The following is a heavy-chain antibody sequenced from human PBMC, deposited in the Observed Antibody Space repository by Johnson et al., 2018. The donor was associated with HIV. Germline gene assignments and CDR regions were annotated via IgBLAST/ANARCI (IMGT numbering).Heavy chain of an antibody. CDR3: TTGRKGTGAFDI. CDR1: GFTFSNTW. CDR2: IKSKTDGETT. Sequence: VQLVESGGDLVKPGGSLRLSCAASGFTFSNTWMSWVRQAPGKGLEWVGRIKSKTDGETTDYAAPVKGRFTVSRDDSKNTLYLQMNSLKTEDTAVYYCTTGRKGTGAFDIWGQGTMVTVSS. D-gene: IGHD1-14*01. V-gene: IGHV3-15*01. J-gene: IGHJ3*02.